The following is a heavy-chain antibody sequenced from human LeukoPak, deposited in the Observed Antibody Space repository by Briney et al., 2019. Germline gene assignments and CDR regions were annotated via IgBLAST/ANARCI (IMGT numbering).Heavy chain of an antibody. Sequence: PSETLPLTCTVSGGSISSGGYYWSWIRQPPGKGLEWIGYIYHSGSTYYNPSLKSRVTISVDRSKNQFSLKLSSVTAADTAVYYCARDSPAPTIFGVVPTSGWFDPWGQGTLVTVSS. CDR3: ARDSPAPTIFGVVPTSGWFDP. V-gene: IGHV4-30-2*01. CDR1: GGSISSGGYY. J-gene: IGHJ5*02. D-gene: IGHD3-3*01. CDR2: IYHSGST.